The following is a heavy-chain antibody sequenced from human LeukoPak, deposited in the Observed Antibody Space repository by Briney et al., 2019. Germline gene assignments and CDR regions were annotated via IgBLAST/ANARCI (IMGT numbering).Heavy chain of an antibody. CDR1: CGSISSYY. CDR3: AGLYYYGSGSSFDY. V-gene: IGHV4-4*07. Sequence: SETLSLTCTVSCGSISSYYWSWIRQPAGKGLEWIGRIYTSGRTNYNPSLKSRVTMSVDTSKNQFSLKLSSVTAADTAVYYCAGLYYYGSGSSFDYWGQGTLVTVSS. CDR2: IYTSGRT. D-gene: IGHD3-10*01. J-gene: IGHJ4*02.